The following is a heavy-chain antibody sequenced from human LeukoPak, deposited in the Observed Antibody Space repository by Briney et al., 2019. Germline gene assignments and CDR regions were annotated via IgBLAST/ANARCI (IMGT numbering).Heavy chain of an antibody. J-gene: IGHJ4*02. CDR3: ARVRTVVPAAIDY. CDR2: INPNSGGT. CDR1: GYTFTGYY. Sequence: ASVKVSCKASGYTFTGYYMHWVRQAPGQGLEWMGWINPNSGGTNYAQKFQGRVTMTRDTPISTAYMELSRLRSDDTAVYYCARVRTVVPAAIDYWGQGTLVTVSS. V-gene: IGHV1-2*02. D-gene: IGHD2-2*01.